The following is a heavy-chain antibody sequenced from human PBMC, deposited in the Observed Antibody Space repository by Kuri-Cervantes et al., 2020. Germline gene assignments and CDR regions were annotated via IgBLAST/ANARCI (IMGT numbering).Heavy chain of an antibody. CDR2: ITSSSSYI. J-gene: IGHJ5*02. CDR1: GFTFSRYS. Sequence: GGSLRLSCAASGFTFSRYSMNWVRQAPGKGLEWVSSITSSSSYIYYADSEKGRFTISRDNAKNSLYLQMNRRRAEDTAVYYCAREGFGESHIGNWFDPWGQGTLVTVSS. CDR3: AREGFGESHIGNWFDP. D-gene: IGHD3-10*01. V-gene: IGHV3-21*01.